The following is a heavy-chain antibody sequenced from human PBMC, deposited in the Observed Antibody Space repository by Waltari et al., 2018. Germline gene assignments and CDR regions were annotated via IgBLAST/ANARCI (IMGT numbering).Heavy chain of an antibody. CDR3: ARDHDSSGYPTFDY. D-gene: IGHD3-22*01. V-gene: IGHV3-48*02. CDR2: ISDSGSTI. CDR1: GFTFNTYN. Sequence: EVQLVESGGGLVQPGGSLSLSCAASGFTFNTYNMNWVRKAPGRGPEWVSFISDSGSTIYYADSVKGRFTISRDNAKNSLSLQMNSLRDEDTALYYCARDHDSSGYPTFDYWGQGTLVTVSS. J-gene: IGHJ4*02.